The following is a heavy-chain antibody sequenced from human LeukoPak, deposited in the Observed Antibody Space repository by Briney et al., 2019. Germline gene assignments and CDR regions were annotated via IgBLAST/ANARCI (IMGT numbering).Heavy chain of an antibody. CDR1: GYTFTNYG. J-gene: IGHJ3*02. D-gene: IGHD5-18*01. V-gene: IGHV1-2*02. CDR2: INPNSGGT. Sequence: ASVKVSCKASGYTFTNYGINWVRQAPGQGLEWMGWINPNSGGTNYAQKFQGRVTMTRDTSISTAYMELSRLRSDDTAVYYCARAAVDTAMVDDAFDIWGQGTMVTVSS. CDR3: ARAAVDTAMVDDAFDI.